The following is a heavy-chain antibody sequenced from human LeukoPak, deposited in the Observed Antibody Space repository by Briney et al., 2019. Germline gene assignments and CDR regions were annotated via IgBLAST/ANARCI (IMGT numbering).Heavy chain of an antibody. V-gene: IGHV4-34*01. J-gene: IGHJ4*02. CDR3: ARVYGSSWPDY. CDR2: INHSGST. Sequence: SETLSLTCAVYGGSFSGYYWSWIRQPPGKGLEWIGEINHSGSTNYNPSLKSRVTISVDTSKNQFSLKLSSVTAADTAVYYCARVYGSSWPDYWGQGTLVTVSS. CDR1: GGSFSGYY. D-gene: IGHD6-13*01.